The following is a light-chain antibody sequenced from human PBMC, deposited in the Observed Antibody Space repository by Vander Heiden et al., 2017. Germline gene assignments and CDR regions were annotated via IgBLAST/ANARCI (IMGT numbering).Light chain of an antibody. V-gene: IGKV3-20*01. CDR1: QSVSSTF. Sequence: IVLTQSPGTLSLSPGERATLSCRASQSVSSTFLAWYQQKPGQTPRLLMYGASSRATGIPDRFGGSGSGTDFTLTISRLEPEDFAVYYCQQYGSSPLTFGGGSKVEI. CDR2: GAS. CDR3: QQYGSSPLT. J-gene: IGKJ4*01.